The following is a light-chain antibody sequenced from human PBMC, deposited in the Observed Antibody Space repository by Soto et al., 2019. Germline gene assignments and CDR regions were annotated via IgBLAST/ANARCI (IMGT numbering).Light chain of an antibody. CDR1: SSDIGAHNF. CDR2: EVI. V-gene: IGLV2-14*03. Sequence: QSVLTQPASASGSPGQAITVSCSGTSSDIGAHNFVSWYQQHPGKAPKLIIYEVINRPSGVSDRFSGSKSGNTASLTVSGLQAEDEADYYCSSYAGSSNVFGTGTKVTVL. CDR3: SSYAGSSNV. J-gene: IGLJ1*01.